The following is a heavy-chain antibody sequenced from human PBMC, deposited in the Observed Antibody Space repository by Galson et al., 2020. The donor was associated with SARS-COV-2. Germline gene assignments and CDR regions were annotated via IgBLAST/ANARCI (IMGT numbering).Heavy chain of an antibody. CDR3: ARDRGKVLQSLEWLISPFH. CDR2: VSYYVNNQ. J-gene: IGHJ4*02. Sequence: RGSLRLSCKVSGFTFSAYGIHWVRQAPGQGLEWLAVVSYYVNNQYYADSVRGRFTISIDNSQNTVYLQMNSLRGDDTAVYYCARDRGKVLQSLEWLISPFHWGQGTLVTVSS. V-gene: IGHV3-30*03. D-gene: IGHD3-3*01. CDR1: GFTFSAYG.